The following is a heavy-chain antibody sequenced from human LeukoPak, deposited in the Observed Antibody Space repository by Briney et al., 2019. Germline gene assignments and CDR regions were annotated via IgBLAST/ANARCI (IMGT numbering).Heavy chain of an antibody. Sequence: GGSLRLSCAASGFTFSGFAMSWDRRTPGKGLEWVSGISGSGDNTLYADSVKGRFTNSRDNAKNSLYLQMNSLRAEDTAVYYCARSKRTTVTFLLDNWGQGTLVTVSS. J-gene: IGHJ4*02. V-gene: IGHV3-23*01. D-gene: IGHD4-17*01. CDR1: GFTFSGFA. CDR2: ISGSGDNT. CDR3: ARSKRTTVTFLLDN.